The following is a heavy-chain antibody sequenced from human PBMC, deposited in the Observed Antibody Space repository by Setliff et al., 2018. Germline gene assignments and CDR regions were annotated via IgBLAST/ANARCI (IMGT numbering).Heavy chain of an antibody. V-gene: IGHV1-18*01. J-gene: IGHJ4*02. CDR2: ISAYNGNT. CDR1: GYTLSDYY. CDR3: ARDGGTGSNFDY. Sequence: ASVKVSCKTSGYTLSDYYMYWVRQAPGQGLEWMGWISAYNGNTNYAQKLQGRVTMTTDTSTSTAYMELRSLRSDDTAVYYCARDGGTGSNFDYWGQGTLVTVSS. D-gene: IGHD1-1*01.